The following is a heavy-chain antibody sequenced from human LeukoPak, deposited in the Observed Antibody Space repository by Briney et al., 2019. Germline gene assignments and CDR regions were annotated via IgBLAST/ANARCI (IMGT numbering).Heavy chain of an antibody. CDR3: ARSLGARKWASSLNFDY. D-gene: IGHD6-13*01. CDR1: GYTFTSYY. CDR2: INPSGGST. V-gene: IGHV1-46*01. Sequence: ASVKVSCKASGYTFTSYYMHWVRQAPGEGLEWLGIINPSGGSTSYAQKVQGRVTMTRDTSTSTVYMELSSLRSEDTAVYYCARSLGARKWASSLNFDYWGQGTLVTVSS. J-gene: IGHJ4*02.